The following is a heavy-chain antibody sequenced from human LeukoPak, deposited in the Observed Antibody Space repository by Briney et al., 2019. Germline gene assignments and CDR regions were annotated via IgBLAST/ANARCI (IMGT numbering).Heavy chain of an antibody. Sequence: GGSLRLSCAASGFTFSSYGMHWVRQAPGKGLEWVAVIPYDGSNKYYADSVKGRFTISRDNSKNMLYLQMNSLRAEDTAVYYCATPTYYYDSSGYFYVPFGYWGQGTLVTVSS. V-gene: IGHV3-30*03. J-gene: IGHJ4*02. CDR1: GFTFSSYG. CDR2: IPYDGSNK. D-gene: IGHD3-22*01. CDR3: ATPTYYYDSSGYFYVPFGY.